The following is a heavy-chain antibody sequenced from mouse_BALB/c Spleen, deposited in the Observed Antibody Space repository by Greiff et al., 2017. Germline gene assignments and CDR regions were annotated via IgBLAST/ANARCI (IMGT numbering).Heavy chain of an antibody. CDR2: ISSGGGST. V-gene: IGHV5-12-1*01. CDR3: ARHRGGYFFYYAMDY. Sequence: EVMLVESGGGLVKPGGSLKLSCAASGFAFSSYDMSWVRQTPEKRLEWVAYISSGGGSTYYPDTVKGRFTISRDNAKNTLYLQMSSLKSEDTAMYYCARHRGGYFFYYAMDYWGQGTSVTVSS. CDR1: GFAFSSYD. J-gene: IGHJ4*01. D-gene: IGHD2-3*01.